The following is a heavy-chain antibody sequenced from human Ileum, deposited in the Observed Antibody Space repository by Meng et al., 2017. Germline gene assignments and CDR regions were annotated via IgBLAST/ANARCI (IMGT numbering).Heavy chain of an antibody. CDR1: GDSISSNHY. J-gene: IGHJ5*02. CDR3: ARETCSGGSCTPDP. D-gene: IGHD2-15*01. CDR2: IYTGGNS. V-gene: IGHV4-61*02. Sequence: SETLSLTCTVSGDSISSNHYWAWIRQPAGKELEWIGRIYTGGNSNSNPSLKRRVAISVDTSKNQFSLKLSSVTAADTAVYFCARETCSGGSCTPDPWGRGTLVTVSS.